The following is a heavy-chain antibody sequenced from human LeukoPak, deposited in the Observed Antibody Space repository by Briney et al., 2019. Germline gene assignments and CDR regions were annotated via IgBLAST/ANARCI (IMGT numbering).Heavy chain of an antibody. CDR2: IRSKAYGGTT. V-gene: IGHV3-49*03. J-gene: IGHJ4*02. CDR3: TRASYYYGSGSSRHFDY. D-gene: IGHD3-10*01. CDR1: GFTFGDYA. Sequence: GGSLRLSCTASGFTFGDYAMSWFRQAPGKGLEWVGFIRSKAYGGTTEYAASVKGRFTTSRDDSKSIAYLQMNSLKTEDTAVYYCTRASYYYGSGSSRHFDYWGQGTLVTVSS.